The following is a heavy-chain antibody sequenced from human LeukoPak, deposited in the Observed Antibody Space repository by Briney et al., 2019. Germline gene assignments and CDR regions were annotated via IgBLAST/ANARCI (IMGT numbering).Heavy chain of an antibody. J-gene: IGHJ4*02. CDR3: AKYAMREIFFGDY. CDR1: GFTFSSYW. Sequence: GGSLRLSCAASGFTFSSYWMHWVRQAPGKRLEWVSGISAGATRTYYAGSVKGRFTISRDNSMNTLYLHMNSLRAEDTAVYYCAKYAMREIFFGDYWGQGTLVAVSS. V-gene: IGHV3-23*01. CDR2: ISAGATRT. D-gene: IGHD3-3*01.